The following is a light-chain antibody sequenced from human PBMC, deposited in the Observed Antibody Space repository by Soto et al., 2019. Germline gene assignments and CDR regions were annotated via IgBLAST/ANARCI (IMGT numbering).Light chain of an antibody. J-gene: IGKJ5*01. CDR1: QDINNY. Sequence: DIQMTQSPSSLSASVGDRVTITCHASQDINNYVNWYQQKPGKAPKLLIFDASTLKTGVPSRFSGSGSGTDFSFSISSLHPEDIATYYCQQSNDLVSFGQGTRLEIK. V-gene: IGKV1-33*01. CDR2: DAS. CDR3: QQSNDLVS.